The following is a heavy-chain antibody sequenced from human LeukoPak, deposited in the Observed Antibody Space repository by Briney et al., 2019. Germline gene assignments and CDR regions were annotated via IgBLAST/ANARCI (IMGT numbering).Heavy chain of an antibody. Sequence: PGGSLRLSCAASGFIFSSYSMNWVRQAPGKGLEWVSSISSSSSAYIYYADSVQGRFTISRDNAKNSLYLQMNSLRAEDTAVYYCARGTGYMAMDCWGQGTLVTVSS. V-gene: IGHV3-21*01. D-gene: IGHD5-24*01. CDR2: ISSSSSAYI. CDR1: GFIFSSYS. CDR3: ARGTGYMAMDC. J-gene: IGHJ4*02.